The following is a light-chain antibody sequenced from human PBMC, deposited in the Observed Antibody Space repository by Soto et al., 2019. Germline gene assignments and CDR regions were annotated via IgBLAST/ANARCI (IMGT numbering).Light chain of an antibody. CDR1: QSVSSSY. CDR2: GAS. V-gene: IGKV3-20*01. CDR3: QQAHSFPYT. Sequence: EIVLTQSPGTLSLSPGERATLSCRASQSVSSSYLAWYQQKPGQAPRLLIYGASSRATGIPDRFSGSGSGTDFTLTISRLEPEDFATYYCQQAHSFPYTFGQGTKLRIK. J-gene: IGKJ2*01.